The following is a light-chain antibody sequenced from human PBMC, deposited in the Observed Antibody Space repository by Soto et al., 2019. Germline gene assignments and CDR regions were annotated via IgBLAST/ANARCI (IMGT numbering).Light chain of an antibody. CDR3: QQYGSSPWT. CDR1: QSVRSNY. J-gene: IGKJ1*01. V-gene: IGKV3-20*01. Sequence: EIVLTQSPGTLSLSPGARATLSCWASQSVRSNYLAWYQQQPGQAPRLLIYGASSRATGIADRFSGSGSGTDFTLTISRLEPEDFPVYFCQQYGSSPWTFGQWTKVEIK. CDR2: GAS.